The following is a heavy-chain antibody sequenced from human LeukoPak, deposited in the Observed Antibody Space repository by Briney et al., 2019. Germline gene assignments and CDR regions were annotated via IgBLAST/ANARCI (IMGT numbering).Heavy chain of an antibody. CDR1: GYTFTDYY. D-gene: IGHD6-19*01. CDR2: INPNSGGT. Sequence: GASVKVSCKASGYTFTDYYLHWVRQAPGQGLEWMGWINPNSGGTTYAQKFQGRVTATRDTSISTAHMELSRLRSDDTAVYYCARVTTLAVAGTVPDYFNFSGQGTPVTVSS. V-gene: IGHV1-2*02. CDR3: ARVTTLAVAGTVPDYFNF. J-gene: IGHJ4*02.